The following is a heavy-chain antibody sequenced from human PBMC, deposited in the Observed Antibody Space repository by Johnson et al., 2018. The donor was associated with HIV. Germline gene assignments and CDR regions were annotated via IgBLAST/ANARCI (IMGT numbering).Heavy chain of an antibody. CDR1: GFTFSSYA. CDR3: AKGGEYSSSWSAFDI. Sequence: QVQLVESGGGVVQPGRSLRLSCAASGFTFSSYAMHWVRQAPGKGLEWVAVISYDGSNKFYADSVKGRFTLSRDNSKNTLYLQMNSLRAEDTAVYYCAKGGEYSSSWSAFDIWVQGTMVTVSS. CDR2: ISYDGSNK. V-gene: IGHV3-30*04. J-gene: IGHJ3*02. D-gene: IGHD6-6*01.